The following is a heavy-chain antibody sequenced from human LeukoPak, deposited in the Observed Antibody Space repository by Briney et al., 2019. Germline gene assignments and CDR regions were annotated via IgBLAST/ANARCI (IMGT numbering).Heavy chain of an antibody. Sequence: SETLSLTCTVSGDSISGFYWSWIRQAAGKGLEWIGHIYTSGSTNYNPSLKSRVTMSVDMSKNQFSLKLRSVTAADTAVYYCARAPNYYDSTNKYYFDYWGQGTLVTVSS. D-gene: IGHD3-22*01. CDR2: IYTSGST. CDR3: ARAPNYYDSTNKYYFDY. J-gene: IGHJ4*02. CDR1: GDSISGFY. V-gene: IGHV4-4*07.